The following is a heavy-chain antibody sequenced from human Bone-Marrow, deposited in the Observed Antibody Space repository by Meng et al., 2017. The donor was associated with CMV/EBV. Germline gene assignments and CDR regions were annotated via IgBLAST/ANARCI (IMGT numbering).Heavy chain of an antibody. V-gene: IGHV5-51*01. D-gene: IGHD3-22*01. CDR3: ARWLTGPNTDDYGMDV. J-gene: IGHJ6*02. CDR2: IYPGDSDT. Sequence: GESLKISCKGSGYSFTSYWIGWVRQMPGKGLEWMGIIYPGDSDTRYSPSFQGQVTISADKSISTAYLQWSSLKASDTAMYYCARWLTGPNTDDYGMDVWGQGTKVTVSS. CDR1: GYSFTSYW.